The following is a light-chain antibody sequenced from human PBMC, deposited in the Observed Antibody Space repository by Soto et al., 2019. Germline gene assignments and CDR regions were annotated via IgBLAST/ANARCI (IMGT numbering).Light chain of an antibody. CDR1: NIGSKN. CDR3: QVWDSSPHVV. Sequence: SYELTQPLSVSVALGQTARITCGGNNIGSKNVHWYQQKPGQAPVLVIYRDYNRPSGIPERFSGSNSVNTATLSISRAQAGDEADYYCQVWDSSPHVVFGGGTKLTVL. V-gene: IGLV3-9*01. CDR2: RDY. J-gene: IGLJ2*01.